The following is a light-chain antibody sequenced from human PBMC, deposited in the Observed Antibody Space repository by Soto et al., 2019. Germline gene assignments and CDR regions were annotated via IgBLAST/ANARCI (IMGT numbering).Light chain of an antibody. Sequence: DIQMTQSPSTLSASVGDRVSITCRASQSISSWLAWYQRKPGKAPKLLIYDASSLESGVPSRFSGSGSGTEFTLTISSLQPDDFATYYCQQYSSSSEWTFGQGTKVDIK. CDR2: DAS. CDR1: QSISSW. V-gene: IGKV1-5*01. CDR3: QQYSSSSEWT. J-gene: IGKJ1*01.